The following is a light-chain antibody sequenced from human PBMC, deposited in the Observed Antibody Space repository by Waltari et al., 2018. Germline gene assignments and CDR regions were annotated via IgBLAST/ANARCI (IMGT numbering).Light chain of an antibody. CDR2: GAS. CDR1: QSISSK. V-gene: IGKV3-15*01. Sequence: EIVMTQSPATLSVSPGERATLSCRASQSISSKLAWYQQQPGQAPRLLIYGASTRATGIPARFSGSGSGTEFTLTISSLQSEDFALYYCQQYDVWPPYTFGQGTKLEIK. CDR3: QQYDVWPPYT. J-gene: IGKJ2*01.